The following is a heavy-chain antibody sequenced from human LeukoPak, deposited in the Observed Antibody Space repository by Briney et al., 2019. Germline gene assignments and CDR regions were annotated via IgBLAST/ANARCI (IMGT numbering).Heavy chain of an antibody. V-gene: IGHV3-7*01. J-gene: IGHJ6*02. CDR2: MNRDGSEK. CDR1: GFTFSDFW. Sequence: GGSLRLSCAASGFTFSDFWLSWVRQAPGKGLVWVANMNRDGSEKNYVDSMKGRITISRDNAKNSLYLQMNSLRVEDTAVYYCARDGGIIRFGGQDVWGQGTTVTVS. CDR3: ARDGGIIRFGGQDV. D-gene: IGHD3-16*01.